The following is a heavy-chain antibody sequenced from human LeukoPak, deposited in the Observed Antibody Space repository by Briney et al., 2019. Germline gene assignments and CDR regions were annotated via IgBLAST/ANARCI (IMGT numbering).Heavy chain of an antibody. CDR3: ARRGSGSRGDFDY. Sequence: SETLSLTCTVSGGSISTSSYYWGWIRQPPGKGLEWFGTISYSGTTYYNPSLKSRVTISVDTSKNQFSLKLTSVTAADTAVYYCARRGSGSRGDFDYWGQGTLVTVSS. CDR2: ISYSGTT. V-gene: IGHV4-39*01. D-gene: IGHD2-15*01. J-gene: IGHJ4*02. CDR1: GGSISTSSYY.